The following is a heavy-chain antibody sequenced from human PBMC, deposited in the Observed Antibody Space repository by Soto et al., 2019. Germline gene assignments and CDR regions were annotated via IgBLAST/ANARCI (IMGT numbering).Heavy chain of an antibody. CDR3: SADRPDIGVGWWV. D-gene: IGHD2-15*01. V-gene: IGHV1-58*02. CDR1: GSGFISSG. CDR2: IVVASGQT. Sequence: SVKVSCKASGSGFISSGIQWVRQAHGQRLEWIGWIVVASGQTNYAQNFRGRVAITRDTSTATAYIELTGLTSEDTAAYFCSADRPDIGVGWWVWGQGTTVTVSS. J-gene: IGHJ6*02.